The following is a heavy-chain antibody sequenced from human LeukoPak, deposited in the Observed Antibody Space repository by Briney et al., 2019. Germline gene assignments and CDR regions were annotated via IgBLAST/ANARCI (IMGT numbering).Heavy chain of an antibody. J-gene: IGHJ4*02. D-gene: IGHD4/OR15-4a*01. CDR1: GGSISSSSYY. V-gene: IGHV4-39*01. CDR2: IYYSGTS. Sequence: SETLSLTCTISGGSISSSSYYWAWIRQPPGKGLEWIATIYYSGTSYYNPSLKSRVTISVDTSKNQLSLKLRSVTAADSAVYYCARHRGWGANYFFDYWGQGTLVTVSS. CDR3: ARHRGWGANYFFDY.